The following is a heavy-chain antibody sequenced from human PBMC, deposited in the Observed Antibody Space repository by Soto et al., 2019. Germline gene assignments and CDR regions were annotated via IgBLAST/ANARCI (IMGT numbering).Heavy chain of an antibody. V-gene: IGHV4-31*03. J-gene: IGHJ5*02. CDR2: IYYSGST. CDR1: GGSISSGGYY. D-gene: IGHD6-13*01. CDR3: ARVQTAAGTLYWFDP. Sequence: SETLSLTCTVSGGSISSGGYYWSWIRQHPGKGMEWIGYIYYSGSTYYNPSLKSRVTISVDTSKNQFSLKLSSVTAADTAVYYCARVQTAAGTLYWFDPWGQGTLVTVSS.